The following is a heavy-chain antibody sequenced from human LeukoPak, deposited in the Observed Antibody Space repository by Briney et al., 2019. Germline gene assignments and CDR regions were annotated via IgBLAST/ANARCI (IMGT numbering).Heavy chain of an antibody. Sequence: GGSLRLSCAASGFTFSSYAMSWVRQAPGKGLEWVSTISGSGSNTFYADSVKGRFTISRDNSKNTLYLQMNSLRAEDTAVYYCAKEFSYGDYGYYYYYIDVWGKGTTVTISS. D-gene: IGHD4-17*01. V-gene: IGHV3-23*01. J-gene: IGHJ6*03. CDR2: ISGSGSNT. CDR1: GFTFSSYA. CDR3: AKEFSYGDYGYYYYYIDV.